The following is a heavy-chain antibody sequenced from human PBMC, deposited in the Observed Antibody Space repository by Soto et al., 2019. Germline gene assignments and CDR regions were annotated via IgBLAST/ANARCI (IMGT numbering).Heavy chain of an antibody. V-gene: IGHV4-59*01. Sequence: QVQLQESGPGLVKPSETLSLTCTVSGGSISSYYWSWIRQSPGKGLEWIGYIYYSGSTKYNPSLKSGVTISVDTSKNQFSLKLSSVTAADTAVYYCARGRGDTAMAWYSWGQGTLVTVSS. J-gene: IGHJ4*02. CDR1: GGSISSYY. D-gene: IGHD5-18*01. CDR2: IYYSGST. CDR3: ARGRGDTAMAWYS.